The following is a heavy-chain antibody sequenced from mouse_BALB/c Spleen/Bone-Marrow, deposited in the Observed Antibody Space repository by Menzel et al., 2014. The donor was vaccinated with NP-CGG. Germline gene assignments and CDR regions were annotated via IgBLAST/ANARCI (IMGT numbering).Heavy chain of an antibody. V-gene: IGHV1-7*01. CDR3: ARKGLGLAMDY. CDR2: INPNTDYT. D-gene: IGHD4-1*01. Sequence: VKVVESGAELAKPGASVKMSCKASGYTFSSYWMHWVKQRPGQGLEWIGYINPNTDYTEYNQKFKDKATLTADKSSSTAYMQLSSLSSEDSAVYYCARKGLGLAMDYWGQGTSVTVSS. CDR1: GYTFSSYW. J-gene: IGHJ4*01.